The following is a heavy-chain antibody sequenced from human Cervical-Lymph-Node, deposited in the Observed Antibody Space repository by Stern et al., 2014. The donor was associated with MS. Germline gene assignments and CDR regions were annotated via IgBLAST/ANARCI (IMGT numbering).Heavy chain of an antibody. CDR2: FDPEDGET. Sequence: VQLVESGAEVKKPGASVKVSCKVSGSTLTDFFMNWVRQPPGKGLEWMGGFDPEDGETIYAQKFQGRVTMTEDTATDTDYMESSSVKSDDTGVYGCATDYNYWGQGTLVTVSS. J-gene: IGHJ4*02. CDR1: GSTLTDFF. CDR3: ATDYNY. V-gene: IGHV1-24*01. D-gene: IGHD3-10*01.